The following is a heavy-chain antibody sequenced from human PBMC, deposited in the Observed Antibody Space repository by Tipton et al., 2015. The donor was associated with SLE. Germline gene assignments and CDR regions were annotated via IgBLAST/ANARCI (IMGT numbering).Heavy chain of an antibody. CDR2: MYYSGNS. CDR1: GASIRSYY. CDR3: ARVCGAVAGTEYFQH. V-gene: IGHV4-59*01. D-gene: IGHD6-19*01. Sequence: GLVKPSETLSLTCTVSGASIRSYYWSWIRQPPGKGLEWIGYMYYSGNSDYNPPLKSRVTISVDTSKNQFSRKLSSVTAADTAVYYCARVCGAVAGTEYFQHWGQRTLVTVSS. J-gene: IGHJ1*01.